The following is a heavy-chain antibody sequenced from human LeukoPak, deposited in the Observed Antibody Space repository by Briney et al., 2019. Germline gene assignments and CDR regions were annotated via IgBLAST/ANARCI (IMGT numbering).Heavy chain of an antibody. V-gene: IGHV3-33*01. CDR2: IWFDGSNR. CDR3: ARDNSVGYFDF. Sequence: PGGSLRLSCAASGFTFSSYCMHWVRQAPGNGLEWVAVIWFDGSNRYYADSVKGRFTISRDNSKNTLYLQMNSLRAEDTAVYYCARDNSVGYFDFWGQGSLVTVSP. CDR1: GFTFSSYC. D-gene: IGHD5/OR15-5a*01. J-gene: IGHJ4*02.